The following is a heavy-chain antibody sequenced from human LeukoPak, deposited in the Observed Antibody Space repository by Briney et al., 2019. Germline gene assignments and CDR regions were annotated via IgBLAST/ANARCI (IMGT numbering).Heavy chain of an antibody. J-gene: IGHJ5*01. CDR1: VYTFTDFY. D-gene: IGHD4-11*01. CDR3: ATGSITYTRDS. V-gene: IGHV1-2*02. CDR2: LNPYSGAT. Sequence: ASVKVSCQASVYTFTDFYLNWVRQAPGQGLEWMGWLNPYSGATINAQRFQGRVTLTWDMSIGTAYMELTRLTSDDTAVYFCATGSITYTRDSWGQGTLVIVSS.